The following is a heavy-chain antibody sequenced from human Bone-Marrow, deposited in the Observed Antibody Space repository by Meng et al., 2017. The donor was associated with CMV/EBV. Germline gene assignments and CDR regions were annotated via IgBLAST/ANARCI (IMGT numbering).Heavy chain of an antibody. CDR1: GFTFDDYA. D-gene: IGHD3-16*02. CDR3: AKDSAVIPLYYVDY. Sequence: GGSLRLSCAASGFTFDDYAMHWVRQAPGKGLEWVSGISWNSGSIGYADSVKGRFTISRVNAKNSLYLQMNSLRAEDTALYYCAKDSAVIPLYYVDYWGQGTLVTVPS. CDR2: ISWNSGSI. V-gene: IGHV3-9*01. J-gene: IGHJ4*02.